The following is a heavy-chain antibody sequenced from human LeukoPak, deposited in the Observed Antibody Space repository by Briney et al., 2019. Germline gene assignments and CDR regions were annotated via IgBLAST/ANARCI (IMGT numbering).Heavy chain of an antibody. CDR2: IYTTGAGST. CDR3: ARGQIYDYWTPVSWKFDL. Sequence: SETLSLTCSVSGFSITSGYFWGWIRQSPGKGLEWIGNIYTTGAGSTYYNPSVKSRVTLFSDKAKNQLSLKMNSVTAADTAVYYCARGQIYDYWTPVSWKFDLWGRGTLVSVSS. CDR1: GFSITSGYF. J-gene: IGHJ2*01. D-gene: IGHD3/OR15-3a*01. V-gene: IGHV4-38-2*02.